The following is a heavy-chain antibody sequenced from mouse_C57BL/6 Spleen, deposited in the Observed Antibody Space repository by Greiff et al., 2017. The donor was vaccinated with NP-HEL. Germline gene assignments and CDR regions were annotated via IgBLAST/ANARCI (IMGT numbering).Heavy chain of an antibody. CDR2: IDPSDSET. D-gene: IGHD1-1*01. V-gene: IGHV1-52*01. Sequence: VQLQQPGAELVRPGSSVKLSCKASGYTFTSYWMHWVKQRPIQGLEWIGNIDPSDSETHYNQKFKDKATLTVDKSSSTAYMQLSSLTSEDSAVYYCARFITTVVPHYFDYWGQGTTLTFSS. J-gene: IGHJ2*01. CDR3: ARFITTVVPHYFDY. CDR1: GYTFTSYW.